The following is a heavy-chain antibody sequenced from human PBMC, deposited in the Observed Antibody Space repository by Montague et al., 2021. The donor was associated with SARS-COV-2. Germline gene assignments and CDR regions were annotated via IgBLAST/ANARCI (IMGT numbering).Heavy chain of an antibody. J-gene: IGHJ5*02. D-gene: IGHD4-17*01. CDR3: ARDPHDYGWFDP. CDR1: GGSISSASYY. Sequence: TLSLTCTVSGGSISSASYYWSWIRQPAGKGLEWIGHIYSTVITNYNPSFKSRATISVDLSKNQFSLKMTSVTAADTAVYYCARDPHDYGWFDPWGQGTLVTVSS. CDR2: IYSTVIT. V-gene: IGHV4-61*09.